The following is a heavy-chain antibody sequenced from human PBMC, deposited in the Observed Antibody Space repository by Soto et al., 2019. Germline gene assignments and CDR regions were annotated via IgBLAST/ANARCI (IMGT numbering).Heavy chain of an antibody. Sequence: QVQLVESGGGVVQPGRSLRLSCAASGFTFSSYAMHWVRQAPGKGLEWVAVISYDGSNKYYADSVKGRFTISRDNSKNTLYLQMNSLRAEDTAVYYCARDLVDNWNYRSYYGMDVWGQGTTVTVSS. J-gene: IGHJ6*02. CDR3: ARDLVDNWNYRSYYGMDV. CDR1: GFTFSSYA. CDR2: ISYDGSNK. D-gene: IGHD1-7*01. V-gene: IGHV3-30-3*01.